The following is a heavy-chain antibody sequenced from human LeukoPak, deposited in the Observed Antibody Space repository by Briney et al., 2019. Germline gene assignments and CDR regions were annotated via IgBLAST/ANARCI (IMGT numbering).Heavy chain of an antibody. CDR3: AKGQPSDYYDSSADY. CDR2: LSGTGGST. V-gene: IGHV3-23*01. CDR1: GFTFSNYA. Sequence: GGSLRLSCAASGFTFSNYAMSWVRQAPGKGLEWVSTLSGTGGSTYYADSVKGRFTISRDNSKNTLYLQVSSLRAEDTAVYYCAKGQPSDYYDSSADYWGQGTLVTVSS. J-gene: IGHJ4*02. D-gene: IGHD3-22*01.